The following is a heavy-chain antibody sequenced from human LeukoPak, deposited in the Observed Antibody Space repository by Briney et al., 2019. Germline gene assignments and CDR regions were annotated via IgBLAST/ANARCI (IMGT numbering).Heavy chain of an antibody. CDR1: GGSISNYF. D-gene: IGHD1-26*01. V-gene: IGHV4-59*01. CDR2: IYYSGST. Sequence: SETLPLTCTVSGGSISNYFWSCIRQPPGKGLEWIGYIYYSGSTNYNPSLKSRVTISVDTSKNQFSLKLSSVTAADTAVYYCASAVGFYYYMDVWGKGTTVTVSS. CDR3: ASAVGFYYYMDV. J-gene: IGHJ6*03.